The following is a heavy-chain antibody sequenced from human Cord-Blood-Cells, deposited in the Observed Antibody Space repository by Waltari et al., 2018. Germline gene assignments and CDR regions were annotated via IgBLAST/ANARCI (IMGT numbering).Heavy chain of an antibody. Sequence: EVQLVESGGGLVKPGGSLRLSCAASGFTFSSYSMNWVRQAPGKGLEWVSSISSSSSYIYYADSVKGRFTISRDNAKNSLYLQMNSLRAEDTAVYYCARATITLDAFDIWGQGTMVTVSS. J-gene: IGHJ3*02. CDR3: ARATITLDAFDI. CDR2: ISSSSSYI. CDR1: GFTFSSYS. V-gene: IGHV3-21*01.